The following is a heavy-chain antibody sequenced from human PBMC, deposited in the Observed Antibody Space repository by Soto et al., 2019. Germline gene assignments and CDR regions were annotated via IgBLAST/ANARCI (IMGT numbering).Heavy chain of an antibody. CDR3: VAVDYGDY. CDR2: INAGNGNT. J-gene: IGHJ4*02. V-gene: IGHV1-3*01. CDR1: GYTFTSYA. D-gene: IGHD6-19*01. Sequence: QVQLVQSGAEVKKPGASVKVSCKTSGYTFTSYAVHWARQAPGQRLEWMGWINAGNGNTEYSQKFQGRVTFTRDTSASTANTELSSLRSEDTAVYYCVAVDYGDYWGQGTLVTVSS.